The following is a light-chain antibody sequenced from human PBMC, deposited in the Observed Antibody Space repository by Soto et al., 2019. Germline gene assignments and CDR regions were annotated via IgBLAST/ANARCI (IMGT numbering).Light chain of an antibody. Sequence: QSALAQPASVSGSPGQSITISCAGTNRDVGGYNYVSWYQQYPGKAPKLIIYEVTYRPSGVSNRFSGSKSGNTASLTISGLQAEDEADYYCSSYSSSSALDVIFGGGTKHTVL. J-gene: IGLJ2*01. V-gene: IGLV2-14*01. CDR2: EVT. CDR1: NRDVGGYNY. CDR3: SSYSSSSALDVI.